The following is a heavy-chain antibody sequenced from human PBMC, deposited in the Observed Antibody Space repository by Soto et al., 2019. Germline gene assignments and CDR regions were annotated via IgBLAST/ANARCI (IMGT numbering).Heavy chain of an antibody. Sequence: ASVKVSCKASGYTFTSYAMHWVRQAPGQRLEWMGWINAGNGNTKYSQKFQGRVTITRDTSASTTYMELSSLRSEDTAVYYCARVAFDRILTGYYNYWGQGTLVTVSS. V-gene: IGHV1-3*01. D-gene: IGHD3-9*01. CDR3: ARVAFDRILTGYYNY. J-gene: IGHJ4*02. CDR1: GYTFTSYA. CDR2: INAGNGNT.